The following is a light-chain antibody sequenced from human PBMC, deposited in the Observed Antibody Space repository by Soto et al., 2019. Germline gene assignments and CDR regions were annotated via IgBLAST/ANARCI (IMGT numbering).Light chain of an antibody. V-gene: IGKV3-11*01. Sequence: EIVLTQSPAALSLSPGERATISCRASQSISNYLAWYQQKSGQAPRLLIYDASNRATGIPARFSGSGSGTDFTLTISSLEPEDFAVYYCQQRRDWPLTFGGGTKVEIK. J-gene: IGKJ4*01. CDR3: QQRRDWPLT. CDR1: QSISNY. CDR2: DAS.